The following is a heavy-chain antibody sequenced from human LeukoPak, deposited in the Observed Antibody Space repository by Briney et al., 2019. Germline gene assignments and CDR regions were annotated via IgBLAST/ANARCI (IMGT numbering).Heavy chain of an antibody. V-gene: IGHV3-74*01. Sequence: PRGSLRLSCEASGFTFSVYWMHWVRQAPGKGLVWVSGINSDGSNTSYADSVKGRFTISRDNAKNTLYLQMNSLRAEDTAVYYCARLLAYSGGPNFDYWGQGTLVTVSS. CDR2: INSDGSNT. CDR1: GFTFSVYW. J-gene: IGHJ4*02. D-gene: IGHD6-19*01. CDR3: ARLLAYSGGPNFDY.